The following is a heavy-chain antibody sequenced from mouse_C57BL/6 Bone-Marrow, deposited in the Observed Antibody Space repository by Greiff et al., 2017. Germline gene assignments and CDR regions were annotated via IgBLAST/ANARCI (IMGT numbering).Heavy chain of an antibody. J-gene: IGHJ4*01. CDR1: GFTFSSYA. CDR2: ISDGGSYT. D-gene: IGHD2-3*01. CDR3: ERDRWLLFLYYAMDY. V-gene: IGHV5-4*01. Sequence: EVKLVESGGGLVKPGGSLKLSCAASGFTFSSYAMSWVRQTPEKRLEWVATISDGGSYTYYPDNVKGRFTISRDNAKNNLYLQMSHLKSEDTAMXYCERDRWLLFLYYAMDYWGQGTSVTVSS.